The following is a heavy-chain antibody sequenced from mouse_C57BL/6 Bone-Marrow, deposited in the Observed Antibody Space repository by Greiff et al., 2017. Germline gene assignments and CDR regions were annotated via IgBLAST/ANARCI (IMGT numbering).Heavy chain of an antibody. D-gene: IGHD1-1*01. CDR3: ARGTVGAMDY. V-gene: IGHV1-64*01. CDR1: GYTFTSYW. J-gene: IGHJ4*01. CDR2: IHPNSGST. Sequence: VQLQQPGAELVKPGASVKLSCKASGYTFTSYWMHWVKQRPGQGLEWIGMIHPNSGSTNYNEKFKSKDTLTVDKSSSTAYMQLSSLTSEDSAVYYCARGTVGAMDYRGQGNSVTVSS.